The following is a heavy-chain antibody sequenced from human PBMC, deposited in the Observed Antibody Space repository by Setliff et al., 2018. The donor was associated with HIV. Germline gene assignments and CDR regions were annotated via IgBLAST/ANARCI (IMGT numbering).Heavy chain of an antibody. CDR1: GDSISRSRYY. V-gene: IGHV4-39*07. CDR3: ARGGPTVAYGVDV. Sequence: SETLSLTCVVSGDSISRSRYYWGWIRQPPGKGLEWIGNIYPSGSIHPSGATNYNPSLKGRVTISLDTSNNQFSLKVNSVTAADTAIYYCARGGPTVAYGVDVWGQGTTVTVSS. J-gene: IGHJ6*02. CDR2: IYPSGSIHPSGAT. D-gene: IGHD4-17*01.